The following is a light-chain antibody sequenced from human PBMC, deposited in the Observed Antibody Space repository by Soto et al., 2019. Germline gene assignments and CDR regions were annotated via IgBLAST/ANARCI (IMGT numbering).Light chain of an antibody. CDR2: GAS. J-gene: IGKJ4*01. V-gene: IGKV3D-15*01. Sequence: EIVLTQSPATLSVSPGERATLSCRASQTVNTYLAWYQHKPGQAPRLLIYGASTRATGIPARFSGSGSGTEFTLTISSLQSEDFAIYYCQQYKTWPLSFGGGTKVDIK. CDR3: QQYKTWPLS. CDR1: QTVNTY.